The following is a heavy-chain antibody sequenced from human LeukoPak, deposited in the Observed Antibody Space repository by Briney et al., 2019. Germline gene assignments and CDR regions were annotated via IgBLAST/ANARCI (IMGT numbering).Heavy chain of an antibody. CDR2: IRSKANSYAT. D-gene: IGHD2-2*01. Sequence: PGGSLRLSCAAPGFTFSGSAMHWVRQASGKGLEGVGRIRSKANSYATAYAASVKGRFTISRDDSKNTAYLQMNSLKTEDTAVYYCTRRFCSSTSCYGDFDAFDIWGQGTMVTVSS. CDR3: TRRFCSSTSCYGDFDAFDI. V-gene: IGHV3-73*01. CDR1: GFTFSGSA. J-gene: IGHJ3*02.